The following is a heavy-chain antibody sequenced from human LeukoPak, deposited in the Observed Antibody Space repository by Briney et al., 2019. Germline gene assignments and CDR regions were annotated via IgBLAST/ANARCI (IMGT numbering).Heavy chain of an antibody. J-gene: IGHJ4*02. D-gene: IGHD6-19*01. CDR3: ARGLSYAVAYGDY. Sequence: SGGSLRLSCAPSGFIFSDYWFHWVRQTPGQGLVWVAAINRDGTGTSHADSVRGRFTVSRDNAKNTLYLQLNSLRADDTAVYYCARGLSYAVAYGDYWGQGTLVIVSS. CDR1: GFIFSDYW. CDR2: INRDGTGT. V-gene: IGHV3-74*01.